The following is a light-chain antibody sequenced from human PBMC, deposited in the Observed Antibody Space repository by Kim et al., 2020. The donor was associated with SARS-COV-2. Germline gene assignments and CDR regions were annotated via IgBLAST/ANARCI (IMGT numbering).Light chain of an antibody. V-gene: IGKV1-5*01. CDR1: QSISSW. Sequence: GDRVTITCRASQSISSWLAWYQQKPGKAPKLLIYDASSLESGVPSRFSGSGTGTEFTLTISSLQPDDFATYYCQQYNSYPWTFGQGTKVDIK. CDR3: QQYNSYPWT. J-gene: IGKJ1*01. CDR2: DAS.